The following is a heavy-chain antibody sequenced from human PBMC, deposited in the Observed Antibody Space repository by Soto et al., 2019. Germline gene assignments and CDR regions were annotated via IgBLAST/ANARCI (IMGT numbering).Heavy chain of an antibody. J-gene: IGHJ3*01. CDR3: TRDLFGVRAVDV. D-gene: IGHD3-10*01. CDR2: IRSKASGGTT. Sequence: EVQLVESGGDLVQPGRSLRLSCTTSGFTFGDHAMSWLRQAQGKGLEWISFIRSKASGGTTEYAASVKGRFSISRDDSTSVAYLQMNSLTTEDTAVYYCTRDLFGVRAVDVWGQGKMVIVSS. V-gene: IGHV3-49*03. CDR1: GFTFGDHA.